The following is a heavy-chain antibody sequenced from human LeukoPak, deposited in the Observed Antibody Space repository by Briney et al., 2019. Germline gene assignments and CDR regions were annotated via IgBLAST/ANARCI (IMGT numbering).Heavy chain of an antibody. J-gene: IGHJ4*02. CDR1: GFTFSSYS. Sequence: GGSLRLSCAASGFTFSSYSMNWVRQAPGKGLEWVSSISSSSSYIYYADSVKGRFTISRDNSKNTLYLQMNSLRAEDTAVYYCARRAGAYTHPYDYWGQGTLVTVS. V-gene: IGHV3-21*04. D-gene: IGHD3-16*01. CDR2: ISSSSSYI. CDR3: ARRAGAYTHPYDY.